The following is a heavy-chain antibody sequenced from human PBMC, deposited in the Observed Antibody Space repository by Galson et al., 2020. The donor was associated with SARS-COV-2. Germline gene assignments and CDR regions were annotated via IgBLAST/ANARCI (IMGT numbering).Heavy chain of an antibody. CDR1: GFTFSRYW. V-gene: IGHV3-7*01. D-gene: IGHD6-19*01. CDR3: ASPSSSGWVKFDY. J-gene: IGHJ4*02. Sequence: GESLKISCAASGFTFSRYWMSWVRQAPGKGLEWVATLKQDGSEKYYVDSVKGRFTISRDNAKNSLYLQMNSLRAEDTAVYYCASPSSSGWVKFDYWGQGTLVTV. CDR2: LKQDGSEK.